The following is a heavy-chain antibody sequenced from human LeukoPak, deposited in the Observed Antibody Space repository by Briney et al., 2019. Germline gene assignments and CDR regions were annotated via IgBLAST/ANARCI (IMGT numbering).Heavy chain of an antibody. CDR2: ISYDGSNK. CDR1: GFTFSSYA. V-gene: IGHV3-30-3*01. D-gene: IGHD3-3*01. J-gene: IGHJ5*02. CDR3: ASQTYDFWSGSRFDP. Sequence: GGSLRLSCAASGFTFSSYAMHWVRQAPGKGLEWVAVISYDGSNKYYADSVKGRFTISRDNSKNTLYLQINSLRAEDTAVYYCASQTYDFWSGSRFDPWGQGTLVTVSS.